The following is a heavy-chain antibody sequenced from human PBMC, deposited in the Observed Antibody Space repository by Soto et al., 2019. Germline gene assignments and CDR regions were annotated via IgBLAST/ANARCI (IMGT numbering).Heavy chain of an antibody. CDR1: GDSIDTSSYC. D-gene: IGHD1-26*01. CDR3: ARDMHAGFTHYFDP. Sequence: SEPLSLTCTVSGDSIDTSSYCWGWIRQPPGKGLEWIGSVCYRGTTYYNPSLKSRLTISVDTSKRQFSLKLSSVTAADTAVFYCARDMHAGFTHYFDPWGQGTLVTVSS. J-gene: IGHJ5*02. V-gene: IGHV4-39*02. CDR2: VCYRGTT.